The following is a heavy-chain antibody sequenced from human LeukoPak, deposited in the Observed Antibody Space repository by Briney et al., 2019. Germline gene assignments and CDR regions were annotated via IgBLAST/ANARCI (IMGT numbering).Heavy chain of an antibody. V-gene: IGHV3-11*03. J-gene: IGHJ4*02. D-gene: IGHD6-13*01. CDR2: IRSSYT. CDR3: ARLHSSTPDY. CDR1: GFTFSDYY. Sequence: KPGGSLRLSCAASGFTFSDYYMSWIRQAPGKGLEWVSYIRSSYTNYADSVKGRFTISRDIAKNSLYLQMNSLRAEDTAVYYCARLHSSTPDYWGQGTLVTVSS.